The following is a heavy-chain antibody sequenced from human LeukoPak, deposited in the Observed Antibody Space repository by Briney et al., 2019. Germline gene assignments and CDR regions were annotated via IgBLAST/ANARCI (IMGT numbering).Heavy chain of an antibody. J-gene: IGHJ3*01. CDR2: IYYSGST. Sequence: SETLSLTCTVSGGSISSYYWSWIRQPPGKGLEWIGYIYYSGSTNYNPSLKSRVTISVDTSKNQFSLKLSSVTAADTAVYYCARGRPTPTVGCSWGQGTMVTVSS. CDR3: ARGRPTPTVGCS. V-gene: IGHV4-59*01. D-gene: IGHD4-23*01. CDR1: GGSISSYY.